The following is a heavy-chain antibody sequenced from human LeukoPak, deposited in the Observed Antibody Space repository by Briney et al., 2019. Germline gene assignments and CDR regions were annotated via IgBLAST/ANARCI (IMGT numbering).Heavy chain of an antibody. CDR3: ARVEGVRAVAGTYGMDV. CDR1: GGTFSSYA. CDR2: IIPIFGTA. J-gene: IGHJ6*04. V-gene: IGHV1-69*13. Sequence: ASVKVSCKASGGTFSSYAISCVRQAPGQGLEWMGGIIPIFGTANYAQKFQGRVTITADESTSTAYMELSSLRSEDTAVYYCARVEGVRAVAGTYGMDVWGKGTTVTVSS. D-gene: IGHD6-19*01.